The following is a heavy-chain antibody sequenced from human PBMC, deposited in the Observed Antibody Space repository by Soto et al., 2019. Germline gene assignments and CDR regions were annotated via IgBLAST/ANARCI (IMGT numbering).Heavy chain of an antibody. D-gene: IGHD6-19*01. Sequence: QVQLVPSGAEVKKPGASVKVSCKASGGTFSSYAISWVRQAPGQGLEWMGGIIAIFGTANYAQKFQGRVTITADQSTSTAYMELSSLRSEDTAVYYCARGESIAVAGTYYYYGMDVWGQGTTVTVSS. CDR1: GGTFSSYA. CDR3: ARGESIAVAGTYYYYGMDV. V-gene: IGHV1-69*01. CDR2: IIAIFGTA. J-gene: IGHJ6*02.